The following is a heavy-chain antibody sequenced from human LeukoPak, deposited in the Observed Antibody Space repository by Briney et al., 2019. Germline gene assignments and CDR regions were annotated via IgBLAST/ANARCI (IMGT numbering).Heavy chain of an antibody. CDR1: GGSISSSSYY. V-gene: IGHV4-39*01. Sequence: SETLSLTCTVSGGSISSSSYYWGWIRQPPGKGLEWIGRIYYSGSTYYNQSLKSRVTISVDTSKNQFSLKLSSVTAADTAVYYCARPYCSGGSCYFTAFDIWGQGTMVTVSS. CDR3: ARPYCSGGSCYFTAFDI. D-gene: IGHD2-15*01. J-gene: IGHJ3*02. CDR2: IYYSGST.